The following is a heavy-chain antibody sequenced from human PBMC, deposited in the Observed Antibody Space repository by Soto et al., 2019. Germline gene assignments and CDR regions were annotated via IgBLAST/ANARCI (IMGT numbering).Heavy chain of an antibody. Sequence: QLQLQESGSGLVKPSQTLSLTCAVSGGSISSGGYSWSWIRQPPGKGLEWIGYIYHSGNTYYNPSLKSRVTISVDRSKNQFSLKLSSATAADTAVYYCARGGYFSGGSCYEYYFDYWGQGTLVTVSS. CDR3: ARGGYFSGGSCYEYYFDY. V-gene: IGHV4-30-2*01. J-gene: IGHJ4*02. CDR2: IYHSGNT. CDR1: GGSISSGGYS. D-gene: IGHD2-15*01.